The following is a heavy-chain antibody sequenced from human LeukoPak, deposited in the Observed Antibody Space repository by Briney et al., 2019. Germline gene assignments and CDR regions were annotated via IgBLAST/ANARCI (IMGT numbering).Heavy chain of an antibody. D-gene: IGHD4-17*01. V-gene: IGHV3-30*02. CDR1: GFTFSSFG. J-gene: IGHJ4*02. CDR3: AKDRRDYGDYGVDY. Sequence: GGSLRLSCETSGFTFSSFGMHWFRQAPSKGMEWVAFIRHHGWNESYADSVKGRSTISRDNSKHTLYLQMNSLRVEDTAVYSCAKDRRDYGDYGVDYWGQGTLVTVSS. CDR2: IRHHGWNE.